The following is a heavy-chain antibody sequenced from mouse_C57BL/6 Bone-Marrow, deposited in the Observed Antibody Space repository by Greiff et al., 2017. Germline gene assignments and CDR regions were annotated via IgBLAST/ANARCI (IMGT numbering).Heavy chain of an antibody. J-gene: IGHJ2*01. CDR3: TGGGAQATRAWYFDY. CDR2: IRLKSDNYAT. D-gene: IGHD3-2*02. V-gene: IGHV6-3*01. Sequence: EVKLMESGGGLVQPGGSMKLSCVASGFTFSNYWMNWVRQSPEKGLEWVAQIRLKSDNYATHYAESVKGRFTISRDDSKSSVYLQMNNLRAEDTGIYYCTGGGAQATRAWYFDYWGQGTTLTVSS. CDR1: GFTFSNYW.